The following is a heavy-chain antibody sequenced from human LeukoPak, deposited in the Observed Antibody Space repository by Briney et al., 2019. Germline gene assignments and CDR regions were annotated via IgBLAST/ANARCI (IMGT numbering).Heavy chain of an antibody. V-gene: IGHV3-23*01. CDR1: GFTFSSYA. J-gene: IGHJ6*02. CDR2: ISGSGGST. CDR3: AKEVVVPAAMNYYYYGMDV. Sequence: GGSLRLSCAASGFTFSSYAMSWVRQAPGKGLEWVPAISGSGGSTYYADSVKGRFTISRDNSKNTLYLQMNSLRAEDTAVYYCAKEVVVPAAMNYYYYGMDVWGQGTTVTVSS. D-gene: IGHD2-2*01.